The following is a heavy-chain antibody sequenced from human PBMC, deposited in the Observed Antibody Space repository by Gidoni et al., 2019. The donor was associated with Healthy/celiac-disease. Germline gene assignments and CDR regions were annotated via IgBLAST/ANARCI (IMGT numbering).Heavy chain of an antibody. CDR2: IYYSGIT. V-gene: IGHV4-39*01. CDR1: GGSISSSSYY. Sequence: QLQLQASGPGLVKPSETLSLTCTVSGGSISSSSYYWGWIRQPPGKGLGWIGSIYYSGITYYHPSLKSRVTISVDTSKNLFSLKLSSVTAADTAVYYCARRIRIAVAVPPPFYYWGQGTLVTVSS. J-gene: IGHJ4*02. D-gene: IGHD6-19*01. CDR3: ARRIRIAVAVPPPFYY.